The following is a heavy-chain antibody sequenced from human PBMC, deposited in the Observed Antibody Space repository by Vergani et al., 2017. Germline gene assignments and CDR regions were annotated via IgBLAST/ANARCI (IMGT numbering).Heavy chain of an antibody. CDR3: ARSDVTYSSGINWVDP. CDR1: GYTFTSYG. Sequence: QVQLVQSGAEVKKPGASVKVSCKASGYTFTSYGISWVRQAPGQGLEWMGWISAYNGNTNYAQKLQGRATMTTDTSTSTAYMELRSLRSGDTAVYYCARSDVTYSSGINWVDPWGQGTLVTVSS. J-gene: IGHJ5*02. V-gene: IGHV1-18*01. CDR2: ISAYNGNT. D-gene: IGHD6-19*01.